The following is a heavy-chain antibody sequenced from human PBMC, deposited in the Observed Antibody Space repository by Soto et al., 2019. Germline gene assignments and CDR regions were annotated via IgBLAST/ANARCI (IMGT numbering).Heavy chain of an antibody. Sequence: SETLSLTCTVSGGSISSVGYYWNWIRQHPGKGLEWIGYIYYIGSTNYNPSLKSRVTISVDTSKNQFSLKLNSVTAADTAVYYCARVDTYYYDSSDYPVLDYWGQGTLVTVSS. CDR2: IYYIGST. CDR3: ARVDTYYYDSSDYPVLDY. CDR1: GGSISSVGYY. D-gene: IGHD3-22*01. V-gene: IGHV4-31*03. J-gene: IGHJ4*02.